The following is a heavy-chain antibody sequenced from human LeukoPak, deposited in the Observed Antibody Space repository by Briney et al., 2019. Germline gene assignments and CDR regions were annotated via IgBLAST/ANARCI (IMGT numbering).Heavy chain of an antibody. CDR1: GFTFSSYA. D-gene: IGHD6-19*01. CDR3: AKGSSSGWSGDYFDY. Sequence: GGSLRLSCAASGFTFSSYAMSWVRQAPGKGLEWVSTISGSGGSTYYADSEKGRFTISRDNSKNTLSLQMSSLRVEDTAVYYCAKGSSSGWSGDYFDYWGQGTLVTVSS. CDR2: ISGSGGST. J-gene: IGHJ4*02. V-gene: IGHV3-23*01.